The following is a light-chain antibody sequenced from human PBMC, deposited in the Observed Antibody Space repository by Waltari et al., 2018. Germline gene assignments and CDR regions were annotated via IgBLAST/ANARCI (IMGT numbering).Light chain of an antibody. CDR3: QQYSSTPPT. V-gene: IGKV4-1*01. CDR1: STNKNTH. J-gene: IGKJ2*01. Sequence: STNKNTHMDGYQPNPGHPPVLLIYWASNRESGVPDRFSGSGSGTDFTLNIRRVQAEDVGVYYCQQYSSTPPTFGQGTKLEIK. CDR2: WAS.